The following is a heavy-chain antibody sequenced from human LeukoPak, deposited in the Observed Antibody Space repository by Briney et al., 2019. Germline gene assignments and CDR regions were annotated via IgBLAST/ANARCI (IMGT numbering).Heavy chain of an antibody. V-gene: IGHV1-2*02. D-gene: IGHD3-10*01. Sequence: ASVKVSCKASGYTFTGFYMHWVRQAPGQGLEWVGWINPNSGGTNYAQKFRGRVTMTRDTSISTAYMELSRLRSDDTAVYYCASDQLLWFGELLYVLDYWGQGTLVTVSS. J-gene: IGHJ4*02. CDR1: GYTFTGFY. CDR3: ASDQLLWFGELLYVLDY. CDR2: INPNSGGT.